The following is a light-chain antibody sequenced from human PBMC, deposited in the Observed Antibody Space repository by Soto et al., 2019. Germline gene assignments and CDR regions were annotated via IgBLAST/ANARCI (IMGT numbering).Light chain of an antibody. V-gene: IGLV1-47*02. J-gene: IGLJ3*02. Sequence: QPVLTQPPSASGTPGQRVTISCSGSSSNIGSNYVYWYQQLPGTAPKLLIYSNNQRPSGVPDRFSGSKSGTSASLAISGLRSEDEADYYCAAWDDSLSGQWVFGGGTKLTVL. CDR3: AAWDDSLSGQWV. CDR2: SNN. CDR1: SSNIGSNY.